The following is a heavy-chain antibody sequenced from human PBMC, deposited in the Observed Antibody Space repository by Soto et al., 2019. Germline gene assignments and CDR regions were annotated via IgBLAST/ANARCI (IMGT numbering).Heavy chain of an antibody. J-gene: IGHJ4*02. D-gene: IGHD6-19*01. CDR1: GFTFSSYA. V-gene: IGHV3-23*01. CDR2: ISGSGGST. CDR3: AKDKFLVAVAGGFDY. Sequence: GGSLRFSCAASGFTFSSYAMSWVRQAPGKGLEWVSAISGSGGSTYYADSVKGRFTISRDNSKNTLYLQMNSLRAEDTAVYYCAKDKFLVAVAGGFDYWGQGTLVTVSS.